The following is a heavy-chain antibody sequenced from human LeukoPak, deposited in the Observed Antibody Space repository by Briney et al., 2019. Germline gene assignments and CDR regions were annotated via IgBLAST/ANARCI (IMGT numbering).Heavy chain of an antibody. CDR3: ARGFRGWYYFDY. Sequence: GGSLRLSCAAFGFTFSSYNMNWVRQAPGKGLEWVAPISNSGTYIYDADSVKGRFTISRDNAKNSLYLQMNSLRAEDTAVYYCARGFRGWYYFDYWGQGTVVTVSS. J-gene: IGHJ4*02. CDR2: ISNSGTYI. CDR1: GFTFSSYN. V-gene: IGHV3-21*01. D-gene: IGHD6-19*01.